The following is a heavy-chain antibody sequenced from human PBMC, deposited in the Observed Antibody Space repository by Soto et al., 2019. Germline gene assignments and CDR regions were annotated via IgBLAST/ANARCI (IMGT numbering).Heavy chain of an antibody. J-gene: IGHJ4*02. V-gene: IGHV4-59*01. Sequence: SETLSITSTVSSGSISTYYWSWIRQPPGKGLEWIGYIYYTGSTNYNPSLKTRVAISMDTSKNQLSLNLSSVTAADTAVYYGAGAPDWASFAFWGLGTLVAVSS. CDR3: AGAPDWASFAF. CDR2: IYYTGST. D-gene: IGHD3-9*01. CDR1: SGSISTYY.